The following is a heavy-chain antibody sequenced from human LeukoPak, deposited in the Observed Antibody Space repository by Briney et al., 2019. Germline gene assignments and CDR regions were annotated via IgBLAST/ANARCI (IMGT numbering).Heavy chain of an antibody. Sequence: GGSLRLSCAASGFTFSSYGMHWVRQAPGKGLEWVAVISYDGSNKYYADSVQGRFTISRDNSKNTLYLQMNSLRAEDTAVYYCAKDRVGATIYNYYYGMDVWGQGTTVTVSS. D-gene: IGHD1-26*01. CDR3: AKDRVGATIYNYYYGMDV. J-gene: IGHJ6*02. CDR2: ISYDGSNK. V-gene: IGHV3-30*18. CDR1: GFTFSSYG.